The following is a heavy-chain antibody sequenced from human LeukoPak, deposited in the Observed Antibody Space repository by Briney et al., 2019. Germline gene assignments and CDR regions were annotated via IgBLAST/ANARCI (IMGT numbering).Heavy chain of an antibody. J-gene: IGHJ1*01. CDR2: ISGSGGST. V-gene: IGHV3-23*01. CDR3: AVAVLKH. Sequence: RSGGSLRLSCAASGFNFSSFAMSWVRQAPGNGLEWVSGISGSGGSTYYADSVKGRFTISRDNFKKTLYLEASSLRVEDMAVYYCAVAVLKHWGQGTLVTVSS. CDR1: GFNFSSFA. D-gene: IGHD6-19*01.